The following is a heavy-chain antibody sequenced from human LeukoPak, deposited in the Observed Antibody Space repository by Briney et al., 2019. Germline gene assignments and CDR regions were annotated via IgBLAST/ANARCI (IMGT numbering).Heavy chain of an antibody. D-gene: IGHD6-19*01. V-gene: IGHV3-23*01. CDR3: AKYRGSAWYFDY. CDR2: ISSSGDST. Sequence: GGSLRLSCAASGFTFTTYAMSWVRQAPGMGLEWVSTISSSGDSTYYADSVKGRFTISRDNSKNTLYLQMNSLTAEDTAVYYCAKYRGSAWYFDYWGRGTLVTVSS. J-gene: IGHJ4*02. CDR1: GFTFTTYA.